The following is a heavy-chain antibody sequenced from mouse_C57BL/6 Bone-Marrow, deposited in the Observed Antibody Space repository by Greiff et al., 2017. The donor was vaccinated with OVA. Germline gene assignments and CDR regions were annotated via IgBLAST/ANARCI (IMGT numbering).Heavy chain of an antibody. CDR1: GYAFTNYL. V-gene: IGHV1-54*01. CDR2: INPGSGGT. J-gene: IGHJ4*01. CDR3: ARLGYYYGSSPNAMDY. D-gene: IGHD1-1*01. Sequence: QVQLQQSGAELVRPGTSVKVSCKASGYAFTNYLIEWVKQRPGQGLEWIGVINPGSGGTNYNEKFKGKATLTADKSSSTAYMQLSSLTSEDSAVYFCARLGYYYGSSPNAMDYWGQGTSVTVSS.